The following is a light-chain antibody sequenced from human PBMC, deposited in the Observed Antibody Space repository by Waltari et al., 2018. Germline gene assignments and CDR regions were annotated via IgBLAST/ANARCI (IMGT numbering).Light chain of an antibody. V-gene: IGLV1-47*01. CDR2: RNN. CDR3: AAWDDSLSGPWV. CDR1: SSNIGSHY. J-gene: IGLJ3*02. Sequence: QSVLTQPPSASGTPGQRVTISCSGSSSNIGSHYVYWYQQLPGTAPKPLTYRNNQRPSGVPDRFSGSKSGTSASLAISGLRSEDEADYYCAAWDDSLSGPWVFGGGTKLTVL.